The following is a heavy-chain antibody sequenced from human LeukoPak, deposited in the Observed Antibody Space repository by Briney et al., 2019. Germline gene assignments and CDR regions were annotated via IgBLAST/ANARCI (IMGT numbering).Heavy chain of an antibody. CDR2: INHSGST. Sequence: PSETLSLTCAVYGGSFSGYYWSWIRQPPGKGLEWIGEINHSGSTNYNPSLKSRVTISVDTSKNQFSLKLGPVTAVDTAVYYCARDIEYSSSRYMDVWGKGTTVTVSS. CDR3: ARDIEYSSSRYMDV. CDR1: GGSFSGYY. J-gene: IGHJ6*03. D-gene: IGHD6-6*01. V-gene: IGHV4-34*01.